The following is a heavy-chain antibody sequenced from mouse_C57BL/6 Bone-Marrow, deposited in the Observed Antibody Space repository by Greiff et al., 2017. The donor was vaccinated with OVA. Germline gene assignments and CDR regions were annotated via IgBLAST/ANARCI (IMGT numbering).Heavy chain of an antibody. V-gene: IGHV1-52*01. CDR1: GYTFTSYW. J-gene: IGHJ2*01. CDR2: IDPSDSET. Sequence: VQLQQSGAELVRPGSSVKLSCKASGYTFTSYWMHWVKQRPIQGLEWIGNIDPSDSETHYNQKFKDKATLTVDKSSSTAYMQLSSLTSEDSAVYYCARKGDGYYGDYWGQGTTLTVSS. CDR3: ARKGDGYYGDY. D-gene: IGHD2-3*01.